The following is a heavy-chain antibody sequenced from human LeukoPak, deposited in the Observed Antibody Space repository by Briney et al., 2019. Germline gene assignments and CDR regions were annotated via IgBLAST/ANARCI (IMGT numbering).Heavy chain of an antibody. Sequence: PGGSLRLSCAASGFTVSSYSMNWVRQAPGKGLEWLSYISSSSSIVYYADSVKGRFTISRDNAKNSLYLQMNSLRDEDTAVYCCAREGDSSGYYAAFDMWGEGTMLTVSS. CDR1: GFTVSSYS. CDR3: AREGDSSGYYAAFDM. CDR2: ISSSSSIV. J-gene: IGHJ3*02. V-gene: IGHV3-48*02. D-gene: IGHD3-22*01.